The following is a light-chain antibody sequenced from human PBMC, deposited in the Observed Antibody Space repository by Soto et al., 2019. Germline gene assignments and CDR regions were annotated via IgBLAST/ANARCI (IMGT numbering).Light chain of an antibody. Sequence: DIVMTQSPESLGVSLGDRATNNCKSSQSHLWSPNQKNYLAWYQEKPGQPPKLLISWASARESGVPDRFSGSGSGTDFTLTISSLQAEDVAVYYCQQYYNTPLTFGGGTKVDI. CDR1: QSHLWSPNQKNY. CDR2: WAS. J-gene: IGKJ4*01. V-gene: IGKV4-1*01. CDR3: QQYYNTPLT.